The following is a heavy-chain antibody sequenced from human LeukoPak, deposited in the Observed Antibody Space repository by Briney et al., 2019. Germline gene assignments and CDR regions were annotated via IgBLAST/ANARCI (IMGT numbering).Heavy chain of an antibody. CDR2: ISSSSSYI. CDR3: ARDRSVHVLIVGRSGDAFDI. V-gene: IGHV3-21*01. Sequence: NPGGSLRLSCAASGFTFSSYAMHWVRQAPGKGLEWVSSISSSSSYIYYADSVKGRFTISRDNAKNSLYLQMNSLRAEDTAVYYCARDRSVHVLIVGRSGDAFDIWGQGTMVTVSS. CDR1: GFTFSSYA. J-gene: IGHJ3*02. D-gene: IGHD5/OR15-5a*01.